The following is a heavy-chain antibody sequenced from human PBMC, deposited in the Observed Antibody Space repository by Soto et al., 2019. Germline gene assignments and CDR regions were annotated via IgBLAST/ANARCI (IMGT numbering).Heavy chain of an antibody. D-gene: IGHD3-10*01. Sequence: EVQLLESGGGLVQPGGSLRLSCAASGFTFSNYAMSWVRQAPGKGLEWVSTVSGSGGSTYYADSVKGRFSISRDNSKNTLYLQMNSLRAEDTAIYYCAKESAFGGNWYFDLWGRGTLVTVSS. V-gene: IGHV3-23*01. J-gene: IGHJ2*01. CDR2: VSGSGGST. CDR1: GFTFSNYA. CDR3: AKESAFGGNWYFDL.